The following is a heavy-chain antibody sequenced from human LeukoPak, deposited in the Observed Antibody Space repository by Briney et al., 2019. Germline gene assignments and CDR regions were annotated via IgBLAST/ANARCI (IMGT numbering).Heavy chain of an antibody. CDR3: ARDNEVTMVRGAFDY. Sequence: PGGSLRLSCAASGFTFSSYGMHWVRQAPGKGLEWVAVIWYDGSNKYYADSVKGRFTISRDNSKNTLYLQMNSLRAEDTAVYYCARDNEVTMVRGAFDYWGQGTLVTVPS. CDR1: GFTFSSYG. V-gene: IGHV3-33*01. CDR2: IWYDGSNK. D-gene: IGHD3-10*01. J-gene: IGHJ4*02.